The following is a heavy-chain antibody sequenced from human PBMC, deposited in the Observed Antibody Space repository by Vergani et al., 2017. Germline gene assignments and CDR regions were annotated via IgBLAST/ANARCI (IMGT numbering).Heavy chain of an antibody. D-gene: IGHD3-22*01. V-gene: IGHV1-69*04. Sequence: QVQLVPSGAEVKKPGSSVKVSCKASGGTFSSYAISWVRRAPGQGLDWRGRIIPILGIAKYAQKFQGRVTITADKSTSTAYMELSSLRSEDTAVYYCASVNSYYYDSSGSDFGAFDIWGQGTMVTVSS. CDR1: GGTFSSYA. CDR2: IIPILGIA. J-gene: IGHJ3*02. CDR3: ASVNSYYYDSSGSDFGAFDI.